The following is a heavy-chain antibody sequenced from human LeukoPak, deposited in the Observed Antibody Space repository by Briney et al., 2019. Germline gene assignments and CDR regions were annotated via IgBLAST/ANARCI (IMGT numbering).Heavy chain of an antibody. V-gene: IGHV3-74*01. J-gene: IGHJ3*02. CDR2: INSDGSST. CDR1: GFTFSSSW. Sequence: GGSLRLSCAASGFTFSSSWMHWVRHAPGKGLVWVSRINSDGSSTSYADSVKGRFTISRDNAKNTLYLQMNSLRAEDTAVYYCAREARLSPAFDIWGQGTMVTVSS. CDR3: AREARLSPAFDI.